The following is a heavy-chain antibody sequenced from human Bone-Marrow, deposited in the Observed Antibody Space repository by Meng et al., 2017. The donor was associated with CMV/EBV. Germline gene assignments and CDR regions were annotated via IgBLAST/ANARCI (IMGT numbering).Heavy chain of an antibody. V-gene: IGHV1-18*01. J-gene: IGHJ5*02. D-gene: IGHD6-13*01. Sequence: ASVKVSCKASGYTFTSYGISWVRQAPGQGLEWMGWISAYNGNTNYAQKLQGRVTITADKSTSTAYMELSSLRSEDTAVYYCARVIAAAGQGWFDPWGQGTLVTVSS. CDR3: ARVIAAAGQGWFDP. CDR1: GYTFTSYG. CDR2: ISAYNGNT.